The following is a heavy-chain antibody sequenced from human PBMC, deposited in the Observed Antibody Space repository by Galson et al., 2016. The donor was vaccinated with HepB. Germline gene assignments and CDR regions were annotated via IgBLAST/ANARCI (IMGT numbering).Heavy chain of an antibody. J-gene: IGHJ5*02. V-gene: IGHV4-59*12. CDR3: ARVYYPNWFDP. CDR2: IYNSGST. D-gene: IGHD3-10*01. Sequence: ETLSLTCTVSGGSFSSYYWSWVRQPPGMGLEWIGYIYNSGSTNYNPSLKSRVTISVDTSKNQFSLNLSSVTAADTAVYYCARVYYPNWFDPWGQGTLVTVSS. CDR1: GGSFSSYY.